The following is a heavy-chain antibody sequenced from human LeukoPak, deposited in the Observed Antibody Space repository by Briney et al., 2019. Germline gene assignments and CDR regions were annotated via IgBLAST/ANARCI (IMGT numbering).Heavy chain of an antibody. CDR2: IYYSGST. J-gene: IGHJ4*02. V-gene: IGHV4-39*01. CDR3: ARHQGVYSTLRGFDY. CDR1: GGSISSSSYY. Sequence: SETLSLTCTVSGGSISSSSYYWVWIRQPPGKGLDWIGSIYYSGSTYYNPSLKSRVTISVDTSKNQFSLKLSSVTAADTAVYYCARHQGVYSTLRGFDYWGQGTLVTVSS. D-gene: IGHD6-13*01.